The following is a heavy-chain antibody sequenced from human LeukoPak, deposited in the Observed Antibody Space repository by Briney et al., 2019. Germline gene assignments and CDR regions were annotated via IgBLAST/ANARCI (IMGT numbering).Heavy chain of an antibody. CDR3: AREYSSSPIYYYYYMDV. J-gene: IGHJ6*03. Sequence: SETLSLTCTVSGGSISSGSYYWSWIRQPAGKGPEWIGRIYTSGSTNYNPSLKSRVTISVDTSKNQFSLKLSSVTAADTAVYYCAREYSSSPIYYYYYMDVWGKGTTVTVSS. CDR1: GGSISSGSYY. V-gene: IGHV4-61*02. D-gene: IGHD6-6*01. CDR2: IYTSGST.